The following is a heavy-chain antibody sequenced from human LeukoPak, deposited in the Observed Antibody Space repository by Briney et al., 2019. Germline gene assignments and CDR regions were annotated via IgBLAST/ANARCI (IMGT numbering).Heavy chain of an antibody. D-gene: IGHD1-1*01. J-gene: IGHJ4*02. CDR3: ARKHRWNGLYFDS. CDR1: GYSISSSNW. CDR2: IHYSGST. V-gene: IGHV4-28*01. Sequence: SETLSLTCAVSGYSISSSNWWGWVRQPPGKGLEWIGYIHYSGSTYYNPSLNSRVTMSVDTSKNQFSLKLSSATAVDTAVYYCARKHRWNGLYFDSWGQGTLVTVSS.